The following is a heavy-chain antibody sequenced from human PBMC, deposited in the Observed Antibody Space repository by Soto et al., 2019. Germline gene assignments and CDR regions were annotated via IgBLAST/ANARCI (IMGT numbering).Heavy chain of an antibody. J-gene: IGHJ3*02. Sequence: QVQLVESGGGVVQPGRSLRLSCAASGFTFSSYAMHWVRQAPGKGLEWVAVISYDGSNKYYADSVKGRFTISRDNSKNTLYLQMNSLRAEDTAGYYCARAVRDAFDIWGQGTMVTVSS. CDR2: ISYDGSNK. V-gene: IGHV3-30-3*01. D-gene: IGHD6-6*01. CDR3: ARAVRDAFDI. CDR1: GFTFSSYA.